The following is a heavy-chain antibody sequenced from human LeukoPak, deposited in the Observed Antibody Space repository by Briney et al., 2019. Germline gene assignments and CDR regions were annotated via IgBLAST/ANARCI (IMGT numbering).Heavy chain of an antibody. D-gene: IGHD6-6*01. CDR2: INPNSGGT. CDR1: GYTFTGYY. J-gene: IGHJ4*02. V-gene: IGHV1-2*02. CDR3: ARARQLVSSLRY. Sequence: ASVKVSCKASGYTFTGYYMHWVRQAPGQGLEWMGWINPNSGGTNYAQKFQGRVTMTRDTSISTAYMELSRLRSDDTAVYYCARARQLVSSLRYWGRGTLVTVSS.